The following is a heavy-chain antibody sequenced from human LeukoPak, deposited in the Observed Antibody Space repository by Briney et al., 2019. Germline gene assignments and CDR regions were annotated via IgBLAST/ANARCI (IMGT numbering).Heavy chain of an antibody. Sequence: SETLSLTCAVYGGSFSGYYWSWIRQPPGKRLEWIGEINHSGSTNYNPSLKSRVTISVDTSKNQFSLKLSSVTAADTAVYYCARRAYCGGDCYGWYFDLWGRGTLVTVSS. V-gene: IGHV4-34*01. D-gene: IGHD2-21*02. CDR3: ARRAYCGGDCYGWYFDL. CDR2: INHSGST. J-gene: IGHJ2*01. CDR1: GGSFSGYY.